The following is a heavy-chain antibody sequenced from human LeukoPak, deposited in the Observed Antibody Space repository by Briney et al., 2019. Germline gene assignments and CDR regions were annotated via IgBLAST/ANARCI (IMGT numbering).Heavy chain of an antibody. D-gene: IGHD3-22*01. CDR3: AKATYYDSSGYSAEYFQH. V-gene: IGHV3-30*18. CDR1: GITLSNYG. Sequence: PGGSLRLSCAVSGITLSNYGMTWVRQAPGKGLEWVAVISYDGSNKYYADSVKGRFTISRDNSKNTLYLQMNSLRAEDTAVYYCAKATYYDSSGYSAEYFQHWGRGTLVTVSS. J-gene: IGHJ1*01. CDR2: ISYDGSNK.